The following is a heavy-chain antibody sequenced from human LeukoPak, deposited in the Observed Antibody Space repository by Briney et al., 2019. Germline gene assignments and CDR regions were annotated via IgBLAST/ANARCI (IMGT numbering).Heavy chain of an antibody. CDR3: ARDTALIITPGGPDF. Sequence: PGGSLRLSCAASGFTFGSYGISWVRQAPGQGLEWVGWISAYNGDTRYAQHLQGRVTLTTDTSTGTAYMELRSLTSDDTALYYCARDTALIITPGGPDFWGRGTLITVSS. V-gene: IGHV1-18*01. CDR2: ISAYNGDT. J-gene: IGHJ4*02. CDR1: GFTFGSYG. D-gene: IGHD2-8*02.